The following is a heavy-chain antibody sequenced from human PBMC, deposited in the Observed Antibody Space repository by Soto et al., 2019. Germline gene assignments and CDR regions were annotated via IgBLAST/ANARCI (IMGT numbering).Heavy chain of an antibody. V-gene: IGHV1-69*06. Sequence: QVQLVQSGAEVKKPGSSVKVSCKASGCTFSSYAISWLRQAPGQGLEWMGGIIPIFGTANYAQKFQGRVTITADKSTSTAYMELSSLRSEDTAVYYCASSDYDSSGYYYFDYWGQGTLVTVSS. D-gene: IGHD3-22*01. CDR1: GCTFSSYA. CDR3: ASSDYDSSGYYYFDY. CDR2: IIPIFGTA. J-gene: IGHJ4*02.